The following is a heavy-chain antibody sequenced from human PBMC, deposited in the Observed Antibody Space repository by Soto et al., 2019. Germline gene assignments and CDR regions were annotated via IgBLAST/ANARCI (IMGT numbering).Heavy chain of an antibody. J-gene: IGHJ4*02. CDR2: INPSGGST. CDR1: GYTFTSYY. D-gene: IGHD3-22*01. CDR3: ARRNHYYDSSGLSMYYFDY. Sequence: ASVKVSCKASGYTFTSYYMHCLRQAPGQGLEWMGIINPSGGSTSYAQKFQGRVTMTRDTSTSTVYMELSSLRSEDTAVYYCARRNHYYDSSGLSMYYFDYWGQGTLVTVSS. V-gene: IGHV1-46*01.